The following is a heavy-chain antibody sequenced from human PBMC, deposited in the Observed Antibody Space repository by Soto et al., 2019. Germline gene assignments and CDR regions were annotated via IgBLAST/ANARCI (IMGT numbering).Heavy chain of an antibody. D-gene: IGHD4-4*01. CDR1: GYTFTSYY. CDR2: INAGNGNT. V-gene: IGHV1-3*01. J-gene: IGHJ4*02. CDR3: ARESKVTPGSFDY. Sequence: ASVKVSCKASGYTFTSYYMHWVRQAPGQGLEWMGWINAGNGNTKYSQKFQGRVTITRDTSASTAYMELSSLRSEDTAVYYCARESKVTPGSFDYWGQGTLVTVSS.